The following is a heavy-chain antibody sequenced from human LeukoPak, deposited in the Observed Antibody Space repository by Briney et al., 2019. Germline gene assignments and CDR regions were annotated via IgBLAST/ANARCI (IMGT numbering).Heavy chain of an antibody. V-gene: IGHV4-39*01. CDR2: TYYSGST. CDR3: ARGRMIVVVRTGYFQH. J-gene: IGHJ1*01. D-gene: IGHD3-22*01. CDR1: GGSISSSSYY. Sequence: SETLSLTCTVSGGSISSSSYYWGWIRQPPGKGLEWIGSTYYSGSTYYNPSLKSRVTISADTSKNQFSLKLSSVTAADTAVYYCARGRMIVVVRTGYFQHWGQGTLVTVSS.